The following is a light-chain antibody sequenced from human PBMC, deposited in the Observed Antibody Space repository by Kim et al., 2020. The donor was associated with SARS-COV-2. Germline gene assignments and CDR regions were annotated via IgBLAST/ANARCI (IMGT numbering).Light chain of an antibody. V-gene: IGLV3-1*01. Sequence: VSPGQTASVTCSGDKLGDKYVFGYQKRPGRSPVLVIYQDAKRPSGIPERFSGSISGNTATLTISETQAMDEADYYCQTWDSSSGVFGTGTKVTVL. J-gene: IGLJ1*01. CDR3: QTWDSSSGV. CDR2: QDA. CDR1: KLGDKY.